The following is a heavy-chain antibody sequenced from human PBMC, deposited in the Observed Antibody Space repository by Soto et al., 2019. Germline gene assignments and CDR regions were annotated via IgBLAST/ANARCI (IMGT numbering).Heavy chain of an antibody. V-gene: IGHV3-23*01. Sequence: EVQLLESGGGLVQPGGSLRLSCAASGITFSNYAMSWVRQAPGKGLEWVSVISGGGGSTYYADSVQGRFTVSRANSKNTLYLQMNSLRAEDTAVYFCAISIAAVGLPEYYYGMDVWGQGTTVTVSS. CDR3: AISIAAVGLPEYYYGMDV. CDR1: GITFSNYA. CDR2: ISGGGGST. J-gene: IGHJ6*02. D-gene: IGHD6-13*01.